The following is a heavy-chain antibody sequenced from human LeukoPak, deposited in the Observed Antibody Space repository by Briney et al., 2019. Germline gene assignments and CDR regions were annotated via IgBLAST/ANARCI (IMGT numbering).Heavy chain of an antibody. CDR3: ATYHNTLTAKRSYY. CDR2: IKQDGSDK. J-gene: IGHJ4*02. D-gene: IGHD2-21*02. CDR1: GITSSNYW. V-gene: IGHV3-7*03. Sequence: GGSLRLSCAASGITSSNYWMKWVRQAPGKGLEWLATIKQDGSDKFYVDSVKGRFTISRDNAGNSLFLQMNSLRAEDTAVYYCATYHNTLTAKRSYYWGQGTLVTVSS.